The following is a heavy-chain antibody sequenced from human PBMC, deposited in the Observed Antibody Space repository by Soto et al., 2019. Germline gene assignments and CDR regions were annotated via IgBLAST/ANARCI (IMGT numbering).Heavy chain of an antibody. V-gene: IGHV3-30-3*01. CDR3: ARVRSGVGGDVFDY. J-gene: IGHJ4*02. CDR2: ISYDGSNK. Sequence: QVQLVESGGGVVQPGRSLRLSCAASGFTFSSYAMHWVRQAPGKGLEWVAVISYDGSNKYYADSVKGRFTISRDNSKNTLYLQMNSLRAEDTAVYYCARVRSGVGGDVFDYWGQGTLVTVSS. CDR1: GFTFSSYA. D-gene: IGHD3-22*01.